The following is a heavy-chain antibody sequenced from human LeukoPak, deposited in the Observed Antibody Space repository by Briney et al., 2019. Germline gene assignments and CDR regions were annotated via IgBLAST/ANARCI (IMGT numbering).Heavy chain of an antibody. CDR2: IYSSGST. CDR1: GGSISSFY. D-gene: IGHD6-19*01. Sequence: ASETLSLTCTVSGGSISSFYWSWFRQPAGKGLEWIGRIYSSGSTNYNPSLKSRLTMSVDTSKNQFSLRLSSVTAADTAVYYCAGVLGWAGFDYWGQGTLVTVSS. J-gene: IGHJ4*02. CDR3: AGVLGWAGFDY. V-gene: IGHV4-4*07.